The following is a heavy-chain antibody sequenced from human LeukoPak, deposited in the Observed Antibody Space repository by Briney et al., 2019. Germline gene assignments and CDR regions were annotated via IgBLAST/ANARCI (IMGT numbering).Heavy chain of an antibody. CDR1: GFTFSSYA. J-gene: IGHJ6*03. CDR3: ARVPPPLGTMAV. V-gene: IGHV3-64*01. CDR2: ISSNGGST. Sequence: PGGSLRLSCAASGFTFSSYAMHWVRQAPGKGLEYVSAISSNGGSTYYANSVKGRFTISRDNSKNTLYLQMGSLRAEDMAVYYCARVPPPLGTMAVWGKGTTVTVSS. D-gene: IGHD1-1*01.